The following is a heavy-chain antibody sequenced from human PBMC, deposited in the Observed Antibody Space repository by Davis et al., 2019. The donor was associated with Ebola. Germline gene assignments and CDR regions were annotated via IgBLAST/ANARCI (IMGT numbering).Heavy chain of an antibody. J-gene: IGHJ4*02. Sequence: AAPVKVSCKASGGTFSSYAISWVRQAPGQGLEWMGGIIPIFGTANYAQKFQGRVTITADKSTSTAYMELSSLRSEDTAVYYCTSLTLWRGEDFDYWGQGTLVTVSS. V-gene: IGHV1-69*06. CDR1: GGTFSSYA. CDR3: TSLTLWRGEDFDY. D-gene: IGHD2-21*01. CDR2: IIPIFGTA.